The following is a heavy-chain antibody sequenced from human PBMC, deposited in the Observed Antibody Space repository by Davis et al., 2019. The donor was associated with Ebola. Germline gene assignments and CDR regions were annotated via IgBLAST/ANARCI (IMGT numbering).Heavy chain of an antibody. V-gene: IGHV1-18*04. CDR3: ARAGDRNWFDP. D-gene: IGHD7-27*01. CDR1: GYTFTSYG. CDR2: IIAYNGNT. J-gene: IGHJ5*02. Sequence: ASVKVSCKASGYTFTSYGISWVRQAPGQGLEWMGWIIAYNGNTNYAQKLQGRLTMTTDTSTNTAYMKLSSLRSDDTAVYYCARAGDRNWFDPWGQGTLVTVSS.